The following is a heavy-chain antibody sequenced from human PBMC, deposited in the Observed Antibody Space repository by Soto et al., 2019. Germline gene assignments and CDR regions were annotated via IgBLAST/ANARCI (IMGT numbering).Heavy chain of an antibody. CDR3: ARDQVVVTAPAEYFQH. D-gene: IGHD2-21*02. Sequence: QVQLVESGGGLVKPGGSLRLSCAASGFTFSDYYMSWIRQAPGKGLEWVSYISSSGSTIYYADSVKGRFTISRDNAKNSLYLQMNSRRAEDTAVYYCARDQVVVTAPAEYFQHWGQGTLVTVSS. J-gene: IGHJ1*01. CDR2: ISSSGSTI. V-gene: IGHV3-11*01. CDR1: GFTFSDYY.